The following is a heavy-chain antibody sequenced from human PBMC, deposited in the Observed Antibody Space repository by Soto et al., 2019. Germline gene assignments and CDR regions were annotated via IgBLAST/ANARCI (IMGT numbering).Heavy chain of an antibody. Sequence: ASVKVSCKASGYTFTSYYMHWVRQAPGQGFEWMGIINPSGGSTSYAQKFQGRVTMTRDTSTSTVYMELSSLRSEDTAVYYCARDSLATLDAFDIWGQGTMVTVSS. CDR1: GYTFTSYY. V-gene: IGHV1-46*01. CDR3: ARDSLATLDAFDI. D-gene: IGHD2-15*01. CDR2: INPSGGST. J-gene: IGHJ3*02.